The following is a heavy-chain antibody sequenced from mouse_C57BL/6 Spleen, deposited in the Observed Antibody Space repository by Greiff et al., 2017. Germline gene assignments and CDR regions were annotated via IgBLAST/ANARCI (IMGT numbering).Heavy chain of an antibody. D-gene: IGHD1-1*01. Sequence: VQLQQSGAELVKPGASVKLSCTASGFNIKDYYMHWVKQRTEQGLEWIGRIDPEDGETKYAPKFRGKVTITADTSSNTAYLQLSSLTSEDTAVYYCARSRYYYGSREYYFDYWGQGTTLTVSS. CDR2: IDPEDGET. CDR1: GFNIKDYY. V-gene: IGHV14-2*01. CDR3: ARSRYYYGSREYYFDY. J-gene: IGHJ2*01.